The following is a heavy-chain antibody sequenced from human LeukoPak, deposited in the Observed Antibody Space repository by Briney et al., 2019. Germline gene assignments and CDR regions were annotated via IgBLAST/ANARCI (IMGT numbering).Heavy chain of an antibody. D-gene: IGHD4-11*01. CDR1: GFTFSHYG. V-gene: IGHV3-33*06. Sequence: PGGSLRLSCAASGFTFSHYGMHWVRQAPGKGLEWVAVIWHDGSSKFYADSVKGRFTISRDNFMKTVYLQMNSLRAEDTALYYCAKDAQGGFDYSNSLEYWGQGVLVTVSS. J-gene: IGHJ4*02. CDR3: AKDAQGGFDYSNSLEY. CDR2: IWHDGSSK.